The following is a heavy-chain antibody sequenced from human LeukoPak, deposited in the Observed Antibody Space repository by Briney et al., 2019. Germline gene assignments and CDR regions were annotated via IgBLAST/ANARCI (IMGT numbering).Heavy chain of an antibody. J-gene: IGHJ4*02. CDR3: ARAGYCGGDCYVYYFDY. Sequence: SETLSLTCTVSGGSISSSSYYWGWIRQPPGKGLEWIGSIYYSGSTYYNPSLKSRVTISVDTSKNQFSLKLSSVTAADTAVYYCARAGYCGGDCYVYYFDYWGQGTLVTVSS. D-gene: IGHD2-21*02. V-gene: IGHV4-39*07. CDR1: GGSISSSSYY. CDR2: IYYSGST.